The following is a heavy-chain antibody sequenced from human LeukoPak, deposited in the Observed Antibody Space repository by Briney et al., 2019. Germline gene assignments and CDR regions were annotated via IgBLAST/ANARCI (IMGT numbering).Heavy chain of an antibody. CDR1: GGSISSSSYY. CDR2: IYYSGST. V-gene: IGHV4-39*01. Sequence: PSETLSLTCTVSGGSISSSSYYWGWIRQPPGKGPEWIGSIYYSGSTSYNPSLKSRVTISVDTSKNQSSLKLSSVTAADTAVYYCARHIITVAANFDYWGQGTLVTVSS. D-gene: IGHD6-19*01. CDR3: ARHIITVAANFDY. J-gene: IGHJ4*02.